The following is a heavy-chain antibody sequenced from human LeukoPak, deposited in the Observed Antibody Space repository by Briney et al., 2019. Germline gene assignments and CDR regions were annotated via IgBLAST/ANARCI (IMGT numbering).Heavy chain of an antibody. CDR3: AKDRAFYYDSSGYYPDAFDI. CDR1: GFTFNSYG. Sequence: AGGSLRLSCAASGFTFNSYGMHWVRHAPGKGLEWVAVMWYDGSNKYYADSVKGRFTISRDDSKNTLYLQMNSLRAEDTAMYYCAKDRAFYYDSSGYYPDAFDIWGQGTMVTVSS. CDR2: MWYDGSNK. J-gene: IGHJ3*02. D-gene: IGHD3-22*01. V-gene: IGHV3-33*03.